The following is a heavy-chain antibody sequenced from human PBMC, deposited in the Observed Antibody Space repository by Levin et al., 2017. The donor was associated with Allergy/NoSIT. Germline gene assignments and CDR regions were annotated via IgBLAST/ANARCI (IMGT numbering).Heavy chain of an antibody. D-gene: IGHD4-17*01. CDR2: IIFIFFIT. J-gene: IGHJ5*02. CDR3: AKGYGDLFS. V-gene: IGHV3-23*01. CDR1: LFTFIIYS. Sequence: SLILSFSSSLFTFIIYSIILFLHSPVNFLYCFSSIIFIFFITYYSYSFKGRFTISRDNSKNTLYLQMNSLRAEDTAVYYCAKGYGDLFSWGQGTLVTVSS.